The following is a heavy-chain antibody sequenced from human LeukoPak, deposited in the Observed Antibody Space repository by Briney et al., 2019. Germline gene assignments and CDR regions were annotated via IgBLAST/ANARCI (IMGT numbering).Heavy chain of an antibody. CDR2: FDPEDGET. V-gene: IGHV1-24*01. J-gene: IGHJ4*02. D-gene: IGHD4-17*01. Sequence: ASVKVSCKVSGYTLTELSMHWVRQAPGKGLERMGGFDPEDGETIYAQKFQGRVTMTEDTSTDTAYMELSSLRSEDTAVYYCATSDYGDYSVDSFDYWGQGTLVTVSS. CDR3: ATSDYGDYSVDSFDY. CDR1: GYTLTELS.